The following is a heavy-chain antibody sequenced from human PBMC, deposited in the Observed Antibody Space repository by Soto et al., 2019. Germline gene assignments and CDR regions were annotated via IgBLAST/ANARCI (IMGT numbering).Heavy chain of an antibody. Sequence: QVQLVQSGAEVKKPGASVKVSCKASGYTFTSYDINWVRQATGQGLEWMGWMNPNSGNTGYAQKLQGRVTMTRNTSISTADMELSSLRSEDTAVYYCARAGPFGGFWRNYYYYMDVWGKGTTVTVSS. CDR2: MNPNSGNT. D-gene: IGHD3-3*01. V-gene: IGHV1-8*01. CDR1: GYTFTSYD. CDR3: ARAGPFGGFWRNYYYYMDV. J-gene: IGHJ6*03.